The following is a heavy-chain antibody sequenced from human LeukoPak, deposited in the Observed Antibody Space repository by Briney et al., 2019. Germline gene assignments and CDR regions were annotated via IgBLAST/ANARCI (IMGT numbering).Heavy chain of an antibody. V-gene: IGHV3-30-3*01. CDR3: ARVPEPFGPASRTTVEPFDY. CDR2: ISYDESNK. Sequence: GGSLRLSCAASGFTFSSYAMHWVRQAPGKGLEWVAVISYDESNKYYADSVKGRFTISRDNSKNTLYLQMNSLRAEDTAVYYCARVPEPFGPASRTTVEPFDYWGQGTLVTVSS. J-gene: IGHJ4*02. CDR1: GFTFSSYA. D-gene: IGHD4-23*01.